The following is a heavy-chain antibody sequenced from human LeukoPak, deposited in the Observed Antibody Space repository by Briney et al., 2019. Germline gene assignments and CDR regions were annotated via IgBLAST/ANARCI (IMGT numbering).Heavy chain of an antibody. CDR1: GYSISSAYY. D-gene: IGHD6-6*01. V-gene: IGHV4-38-2*02. J-gene: IGHJ4*02. Sequence: PSETLSLTCSVSGYSISSAYYWGWIRQPPGKGLEWIGSIYYSGRTYSNPSLKSPVTISVDTSKNQFSLKLNSVTAADTAVYYCATFYSSSSTDYWGQGTLVTVSS. CDR3: ATFYSSSSTDY. CDR2: IYYSGRT.